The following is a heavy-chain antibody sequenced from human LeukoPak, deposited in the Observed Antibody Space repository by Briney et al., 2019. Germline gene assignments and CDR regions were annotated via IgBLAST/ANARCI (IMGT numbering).Heavy chain of an antibody. CDR3: ARDQVIPDYYYYYYMDV. CDR1: GFTFDDYA. CDR2: ISWNSGSI. J-gene: IGHJ6*03. V-gene: IGHV3-9*01. D-gene: IGHD2-21*01. Sequence: PGRSLRLSCAASGFTFDDYAMHWVRQAPGKGLEWVSGISWNSGSIGYADSVKGRFTISRDNAKNSLYLQMNSLRAEDTAVYYCARDQVIPDYYYYYYMDVWGKGTTVTVSS.